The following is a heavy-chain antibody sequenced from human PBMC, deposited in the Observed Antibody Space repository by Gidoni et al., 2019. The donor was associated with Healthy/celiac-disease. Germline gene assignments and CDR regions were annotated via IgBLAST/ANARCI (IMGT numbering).Heavy chain of an antibody. CDR2: ISAYKGNT. CDR1: GYPFTSYG. CDR3: ARDPSDPPAGMWPCDY. Sequence: QVQLVLSGAEVKKPWASVTVSCKASGYPFTSYGISWVRQAPGQRLEWMGWISAYKGNTNYAQKLQGRVTMTTDTSTSKAYMELRSLRSDDTAVYYCARDPSDPPAGMWPCDYWGQGTLVTVSS. J-gene: IGHJ4*02. V-gene: IGHV1-18*01. D-gene: IGHD2-2*01.